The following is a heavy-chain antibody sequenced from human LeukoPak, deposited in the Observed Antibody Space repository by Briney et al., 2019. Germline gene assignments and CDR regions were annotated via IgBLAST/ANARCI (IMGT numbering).Heavy chain of an antibody. D-gene: IGHD3-10*01. CDR1: GFTFDDYA. V-gene: IGHV3-9*01. CDR2: ISWNSGSI. CDR3: AKDSSRYGSGSFDY. Sequence: GGSLRLSCAASGFTFDDYAMHWVRQAPGKGLEWVSGISWNSGSIGYADSVKGRFTISRDNAKSSLYLQMNSLRAEDTALYYCAKDSSRYGSGSFDYWGQGTLVTVSS. J-gene: IGHJ4*02.